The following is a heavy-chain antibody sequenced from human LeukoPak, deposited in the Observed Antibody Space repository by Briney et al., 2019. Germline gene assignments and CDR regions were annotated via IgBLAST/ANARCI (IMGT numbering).Heavy chain of an antibody. V-gene: IGHV4-39*07. D-gene: IGHD6-13*01. CDR3: ARDINAGYSSSWYPDY. J-gene: IGHJ4*02. CDR1: GGSISSSSYY. CDR2: IYYSGST. Sequence: SETLSLTCTVSGGSISSSSYYWGWIRQPPGKGLEWIGSIYYSGSTYYNPSLKSRVTISVDTSKNQFSLKLSSVTAADTAVYYCARDINAGYSSSWYPDYWGQGTLVTVSS.